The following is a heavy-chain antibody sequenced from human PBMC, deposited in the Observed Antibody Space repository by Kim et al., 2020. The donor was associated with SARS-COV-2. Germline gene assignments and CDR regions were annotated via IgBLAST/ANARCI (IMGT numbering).Heavy chain of an antibody. D-gene: IGHD3-3*01. Sequence: SETLSLTCTVSGGSISSGSYYWSWIRQPAGKGLEWIGRIYTSGSTNYNPSLKSRVTISVDTSKNQFSLKLSSVTAADTAVYYCAREGRDDFWRNEGSYWFDPWGQGTLVTVSS. CDR2: IYTSGST. CDR3: AREGRDDFWRNEGSYWFDP. J-gene: IGHJ5*02. CDR1: GGSISSGSYY. V-gene: IGHV4-61*02.